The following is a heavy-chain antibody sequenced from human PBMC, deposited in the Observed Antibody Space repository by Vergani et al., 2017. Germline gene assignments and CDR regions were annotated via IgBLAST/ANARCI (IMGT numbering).Heavy chain of an antibody. D-gene: IGHD3-22*01. V-gene: IGHV5-51*01. J-gene: IGHJ4*02. Sequence: EVQLVQSGAEVKKPGESMNISCQISGYSFTNYWIGWVRQMPGKGLEWMGIIHPADSDTRYSPSFQGQVTISVDKSMSTAYLQRSSLRASDSAMYYCARXYGRDSSGSKYFDYWGQGTLVTVSS. CDR3: ARXYGRDSSGSKYFDY. CDR2: IHPADSDT. CDR1: GYSFTNYW.